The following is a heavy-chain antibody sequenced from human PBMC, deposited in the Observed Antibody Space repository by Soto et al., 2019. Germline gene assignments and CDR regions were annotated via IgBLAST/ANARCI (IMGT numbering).Heavy chain of an antibody. CDR2: ISTYNGNT. J-gene: IGHJ4*02. CDR3: AREMVRGVGSDY. Sequence: SVKVSSKARGYRFTSYGMSWLRQAPGQGLEWMGWISTYNGNTKYAQKLQGRVTMTTDTSTSTAYMELRSLRSDDTALFYCAREMVRGVGSDYWGQGTLVTVSS. CDR1: GYRFTSYG. D-gene: IGHD3-10*01. V-gene: IGHV1-18*01.